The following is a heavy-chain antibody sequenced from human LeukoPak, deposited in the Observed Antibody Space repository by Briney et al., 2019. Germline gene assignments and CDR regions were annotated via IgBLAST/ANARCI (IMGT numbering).Heavy chain of an antibody. D-gene: IGHD1-26*01. CDR3: ARGRDSASPYFDY. CDR2: ISYDGSNK. V-gene: IGHV3-30*03. J-gene: IGHJ4*02. CDR1: GFTFSSYG. Sequence: GGSLRLSCAASGFTFSSYGMHWVRQAPGKGLEWVAVISYDGSNKYYADSVKGRFTISRDNSKNTLYLQMNSLRAEDTAVYYCARGRDSASPYFDYWGQGTLVTVSS.